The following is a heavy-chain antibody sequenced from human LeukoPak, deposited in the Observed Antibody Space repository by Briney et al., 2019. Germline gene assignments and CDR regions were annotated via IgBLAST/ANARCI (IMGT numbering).Heavy chain of an antibody. V-gene: IGHV4-34*01. J-gene: IGHJ5*02. D-gene: IGHD4-17*01. CDR2: INHSGST. CDR1: GGSFSGYY. Sequence: PSETLSLTCAVYGGSFSGYYLSWIRQPPGKGLEWIGEINHSGSTNYNPSLKSRVTISVDTSKNQFSLKLSSVTAADTAVYYCARGCVATVTTRRDNWFDPWGQGTLVTVSS. CDR3: ARGCVATVTTRRDNWFDP.